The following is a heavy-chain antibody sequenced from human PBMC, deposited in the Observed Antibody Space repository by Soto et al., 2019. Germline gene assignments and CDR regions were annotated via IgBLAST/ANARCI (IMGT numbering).Heavy chain of an antibody. V-gene: IGHV4-34*01. J-gene: IGHJ4*02. D-gene: IGHD3-16*01. CDR3: AIHGGYYFDY. Sequence: SETLSLTCAVSGGSFSGYYWSWIRQPPGKGLEWVAAIGHSGGTVYNPSLESRVTISGDSSNNQSSLKLNSVTAADPAVYYCAIHGGYYFDYWGQGAPVTVSS. CDR2: IGHSGGT. CDR1: GGSFSGYY.